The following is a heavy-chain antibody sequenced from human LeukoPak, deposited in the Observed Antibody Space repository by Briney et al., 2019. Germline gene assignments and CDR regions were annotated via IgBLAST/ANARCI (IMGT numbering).Heavy chain of an antibody. J-gene: IGHJ2*01. V-gene: IGHV3-23*01. D-gene: IGHD6-19*01. CDR1: GFTFSTYA. CDR2: ISDSGANT. CDR3: AKSMTLQWRGFFDL. Sequence: GGSLRLSCAASGFTFSTYAMSWVRQAPGKGLEWVSTISDSGANTYYADSVRGRFTISRDNSKNTLYLQKNSLRADDTAICYCAKSMTLQWRGFFDLWGRGTHVTVSS.